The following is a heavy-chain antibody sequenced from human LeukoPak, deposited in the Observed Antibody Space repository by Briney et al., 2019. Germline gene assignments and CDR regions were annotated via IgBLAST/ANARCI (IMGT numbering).Heavy chain of an antibody. CDR2: IIPIFGTA. CDR1: GGTFISYA. V-gene: IGHV1-69*13. CDR3: ARDHGGVITMVRGSHRWFDP. D-gene: IGHD3-10*01. J-gene: IGHJ5*02. Sequence: SVKVSCKASGGTFISYAISWVRQAPGQGLEWMGGIIPIFGTANYAQKFQGRVTITADESTSTAYMELSSLRSEDTAVYYCARDHGGVITMVRGSHRWFDPWGQGTLVTVSS.